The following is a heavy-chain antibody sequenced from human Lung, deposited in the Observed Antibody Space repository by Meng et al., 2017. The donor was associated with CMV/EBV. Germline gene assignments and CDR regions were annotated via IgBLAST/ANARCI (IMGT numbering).Heavy chain of an antibody. Sequence: SVKVSCKASGGTFSSYAISWVRQAPGQGLEWMGGISPIFGTANYAQKFQGRVTITTDESTSTAYMELSSLRSEDTAVYYCARVTIFGAYGMDVWGQGTTVTVSS. D-gene: IGHD3-3*01. J-gene: IGHJ6*02. V-gene: IGHV1-69*05. CDR1: GGTFSSYA. CDR3: ARVTIFGAYGMDV. CDR2: ISPIFGTA.